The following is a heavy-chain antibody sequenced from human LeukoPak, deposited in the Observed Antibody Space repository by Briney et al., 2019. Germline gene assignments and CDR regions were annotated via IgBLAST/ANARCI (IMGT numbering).Heavy chain of an antibody. CDR2: IWYDGSNK. Sequence: GRSLRPSCAASGFTFSSYGMHWVRQAPGKGLEWVAVIWYDGSNKYYADSVKGRFTISRDNSKNTLYLQMNSLRAEDTGVYYCAQSIGRVVGTFDFWGQGTLVTVSS. D-gene: IGHD2-21*01. V-gene: IGHV3-33*06. CDR1: GFTFSSYG. J-gene: IGHJ4*02. CDR3: AQSIGRVVGTFDF.